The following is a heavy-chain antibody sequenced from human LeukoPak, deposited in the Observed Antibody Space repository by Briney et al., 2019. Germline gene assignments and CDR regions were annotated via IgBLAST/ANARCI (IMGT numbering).Heavy chain of an antibody. CDR1: GYTFTGYY. CDR3: AREAWTTVTTSEFDY. V-gene: IGHV1-2*02. CDR2: INPNSGGT. J-gene: IGHJ4*02. Sequence: GASVKVSCKASGYTFTGYYMHWVRQAPGQGLEWMGWINPNSGGTNYAQKFQGRVTMTRDTSISTAYMELSRLRSDDTAVYYCAREAWTTVTTSEFDYWGQGTLVTVSS. D-gene: IGHD4-17*01.